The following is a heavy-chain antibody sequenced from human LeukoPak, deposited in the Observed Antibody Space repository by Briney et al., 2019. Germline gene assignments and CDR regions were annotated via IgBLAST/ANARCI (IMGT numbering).Heavy chain of an antibody. J-gene: IGHJ4*02. D-gene: IGHD2-8*02. Sequence: SETLSLTCTVSGASISDYFWSWIRQSPGKGLEWIGYIYYKGDTNYNPSLTSRVTISMNTSKNQFSLKLKPVTSADTAVYYCARDRRYCTGGTCYLDPYFDYWGQGTLVTVSS. V-gene: IGHV4-59*13. CDR3: ARDRRYCTGGTCYLDPYFDY. CDR1: GASISDYF. CDR2: IYYKGDT.